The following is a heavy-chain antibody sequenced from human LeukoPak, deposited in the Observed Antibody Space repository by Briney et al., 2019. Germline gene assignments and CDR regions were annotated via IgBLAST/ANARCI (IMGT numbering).Heavy chain of an antibody. V-gene: IGHV1-2*02. CDR1: GYTFTGYY. J-gene: IGHJ5*02. D-gene: IGHD2-8*01. CDR3: ARVGCTNINCLNWFHP. CDR2: INPNSGGT. Sequence: ASVKVSCKASGYTFTGYYMHWVRQAPGQGLEWMGWINPNSGGTKYAQKFQGRVTMTRDTSSSTAYMELSRLRSDDTAVYYCARVGCTNINCLNWFHPWGQGTLAIVSS.